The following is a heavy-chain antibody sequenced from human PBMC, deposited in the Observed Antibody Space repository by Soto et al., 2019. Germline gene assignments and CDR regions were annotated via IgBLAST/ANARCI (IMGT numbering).Heavy chain of an antibody. J-gene: IGHJ4*02. Sequence: HVELVQSGADVKKPGASVTISCKASGYTFTDYALHWVRQAPGQRLEWMGWMNAGVGNTLYSQKFQGRITITRDTSASTAYMELNSMKSEDTAIYYCARDTGYTFGSLNYWGPGTLVTVSS. CDR2: MNAGVGNT. CDR1: GYTFTDYA. V-gene: IGHV1-3*01. D-gene: IGHD5-18*01. CDR3: ARDTGYTFGSLNY.